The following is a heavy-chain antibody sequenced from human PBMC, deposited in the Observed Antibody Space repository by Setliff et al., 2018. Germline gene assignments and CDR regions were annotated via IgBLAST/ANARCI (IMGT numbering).Heavy chain of an antibody. J-gene: IGHJ4*02. Sequence: LSLTCTVSGGSISSSSYYWGWIRQPPGKGLEWIGSIYYSGSTYYNPSLKSRVTISVDTSKNQFSLKLSSATAADTAVYYCARRETYYNFWSGYYAYWGQGTLVTVS. D-gene: IGHD3-3*01. CDR1: GGSISSSSYY. V-gene: IGHV4-39*07. CDR3: ARRETYYNFWSGYYAY. CDR2: IYYSGST.